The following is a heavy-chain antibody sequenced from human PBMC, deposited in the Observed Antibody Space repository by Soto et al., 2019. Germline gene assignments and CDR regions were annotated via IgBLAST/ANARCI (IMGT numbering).Heavy chain of an antibody. CDR1: GFTFSSYG. Sequence: SLRLSCAASGFTFSSYGMHWVRQATGKGLEWVAVISYDGSNKYYADSVKGRVTISRDNSKNTLYLQMNSLRAEDTAVYYCAKSNILATQRYYSSGMDVWGQGTTVTVSS. J-gene: IGHJ6*02. D-gene: IGHD5-12*01. CDR3: AKSNILATQRYYSSGMDV. CDR2: ISYDGSNK. V-gene: IGHV3-30*18.